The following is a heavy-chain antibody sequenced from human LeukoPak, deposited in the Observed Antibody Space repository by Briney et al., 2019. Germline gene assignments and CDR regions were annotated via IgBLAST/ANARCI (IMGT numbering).Heavy chain of an antibody. CDR3: ARDMGAPDYGSYSVDY. D-gene: IGHD4-23*01. V-gene: IGHV4-61*01. J-gene: IGHJ4*02. CDR1: GGSVSSGSHY. Sequence: PSETLSLTCTVSGGSVSSGSHYWSWIRQPPGRGLEWIAYIHYCGSAAYNPSLKSRVTISRDMSTNQFSLKMTSVTAADTAVYFCARDMGAPDYGSYSVDYWGQGTLVTVSS. CDR2: IHYCGSA.